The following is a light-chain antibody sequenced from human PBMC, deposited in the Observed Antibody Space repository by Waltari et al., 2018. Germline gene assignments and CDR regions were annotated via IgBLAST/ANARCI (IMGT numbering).Light chain of an antibody. CDR3: CSYAGSYTGV. V-gene: IGLV2-14*01. CDR2: EVS. Sequence: QSALTQPASVSGSPGQSITISCSGTSNDVGGYNYVSWYQQHPGKAPKLMFFEVSNRPSWVSVRFSGSKSGNTASLTISGLQAEDEADYYCCSYAGSYTGVFGTGTKVTV. CDR1: SNDVGGYNY. J-gene: IGLJ1*01.